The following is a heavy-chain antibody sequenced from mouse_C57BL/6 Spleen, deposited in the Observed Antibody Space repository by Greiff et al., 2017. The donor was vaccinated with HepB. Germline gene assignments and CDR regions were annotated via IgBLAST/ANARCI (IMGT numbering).Heavy chain of an antibody. CDR2: INPSSGYT. CDR3: ARLAYDYDARYYAMDY. CDR1: GYTFTSYW. Sequence: VQLQQSGAELAKPGASVKLSCKASGYTFTSYWMHWVKQRPGQGLEWIGYINPSSGYTKYNQKFKDKATLTADKSSNTAYMQLSSLTYEDSAVYYCARLAYDYDARYYAMDYWGQGTSVTVSS. D-gene: IGHD2-4*01. V-gene: IGHV1-7*01. J-gene: IGHJ4*01.